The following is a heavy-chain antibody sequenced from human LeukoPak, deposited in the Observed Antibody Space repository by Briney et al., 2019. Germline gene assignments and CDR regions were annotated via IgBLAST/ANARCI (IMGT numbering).Heavy chain of an antibody. CDR2: ISGSGGST. V-gene: IGHV3-23*01. CDR1: GFTFSSYG. Sequence: SGGSLRLSCAASGFTFSSYGMHWVRQAPGKGLEWVSAISGSGGSTYYADSVKGRFTISRDNSKSTLYLQMNSLRAEDTAVYYCEVVVAARDYWGQGTLVTVSS. CDR3: EVVVAARDY. J-gene: IGHJ4*02. D-gene: IGHD2-15*01.